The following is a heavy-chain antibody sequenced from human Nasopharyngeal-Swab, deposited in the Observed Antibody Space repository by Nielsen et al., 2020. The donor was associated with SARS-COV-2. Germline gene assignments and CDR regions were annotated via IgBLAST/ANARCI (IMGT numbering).Heavy chain of an antibody. CDR2: ISAASVNT. J-gene: IGHJ4*02. D-gene: IGHD7-27*01. CDR3: AKQSANWGSYFDY. Sequence: GESLKIFCAASEFTFSSYAMSWVRQAPGKGLEWVSAISAASVNTQYANSVKGRFTISRDNSKNTLYLQMNTLRAEDTAIYYCAKQSANWGSYFDYWGQGTLVTVSS. CDR1: EFTFSSYA. V-gene: IGHV3-23*01.